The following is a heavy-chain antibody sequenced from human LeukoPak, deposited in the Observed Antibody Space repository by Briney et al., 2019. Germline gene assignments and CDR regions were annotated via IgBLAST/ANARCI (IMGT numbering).Heavy chain of an antibody. CDR3: ARDRHVLRYFDWLSGGGYYYYYYMDV. V-gene: IGHV3-74*01. J-gene: IGHJ6*03. Sequence: PGGSLRLSCAASGFIFSSYWMHWVRHAPGKGLAWVSRINTDGSSTSYADSVKGRFTISRDNAKNTLYLQMNSLRAEDTAVYYCARDRHVLRYFDWLSGGGYYYYYYMDVWGKGTTVTVSS. CDR1: GFIFSSYW. CDR2: INTDGSST. D-gene: IGHD3-9*01.